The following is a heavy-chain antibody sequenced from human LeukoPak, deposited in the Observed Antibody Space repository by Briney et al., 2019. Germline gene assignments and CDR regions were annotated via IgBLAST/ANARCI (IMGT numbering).Heavy chain of an antibody. Sequence: SETLSLTCAVYGGSFSGYYWSWLRQPPGKGLEWIGEINHSGSTYYNPSLKSRVTISVDTSKNQFSLKLSSVTAADTAVYYCARDDSSGPLGYWGQGTLVTVSS. CDR2: INHSGST. CDR3: ARDDSSGPLGY. D-gene: IGHD3-22*01. V-gene: IGHV4-34*01. CDR1: GGSFSGYY. J-gene: IGHJ4*02.